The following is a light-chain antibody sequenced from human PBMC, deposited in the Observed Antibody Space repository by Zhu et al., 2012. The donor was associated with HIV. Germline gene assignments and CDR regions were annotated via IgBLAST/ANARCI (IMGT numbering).Light chain of an antibody. CDR3: HQYNSYSAS. Sequence: DFQMTQSPSTLSASVGDRVTITCRASQSTSSWLAWYQQKPGKAPKLLIYQASKLESGVSSRFSGSGFGTEFTLTISSLQPDDFATYFCHQYNSYSASFGQGTKVEI. CDR2: QAS. V-gene: IGKV1-5*03. J-gene: IGKJ2*01. CDR1: QSTSSW.